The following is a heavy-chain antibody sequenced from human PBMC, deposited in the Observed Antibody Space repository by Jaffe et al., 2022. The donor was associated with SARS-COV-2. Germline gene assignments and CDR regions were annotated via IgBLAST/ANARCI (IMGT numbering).Heavy chain of an antibody. CDR3: ARAPCVGGDCYFDY. D-gene: IGHD2-21*02. J-gene: IGHJ4*02. CDR2: INPNSGDT. Sequence: QVQLVQSGAEVKKPGASVKVSCKASGYTFTGYYVHWVRQAPGQGLEWMGWINPNSGDTNYAQRFQEWVTLTRDTSISTAYMELSRLRSGDTALYYCARAPCVGGDCYFDYWGQGTLVTVSS. V-gene: IGHV1-2*04. CDR1: GYTFTGYY.